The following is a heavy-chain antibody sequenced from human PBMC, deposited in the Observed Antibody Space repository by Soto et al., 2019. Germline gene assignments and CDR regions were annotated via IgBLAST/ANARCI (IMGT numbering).Heavy chain of an antibody. CDR1: GFTLNTCA. D-gene: IGHD5-12*01. CDR3: ARDLSGYGAFDI. Sequence: QVHLVESGGGVVQPARSLRLSCAASGFTLNTCAMHWVRQAPGKGLEWVAIISHDGSNEYYADSVKGRFTVFRDTSKNTLYLPMNSLRTEDTAVYYCARDLSGYGAFDIWGQGTMVTVSS. J-gene: IGHJ3*02. V-gene: IGHV3-30-3*01. CDR2: ISHDGSNE.